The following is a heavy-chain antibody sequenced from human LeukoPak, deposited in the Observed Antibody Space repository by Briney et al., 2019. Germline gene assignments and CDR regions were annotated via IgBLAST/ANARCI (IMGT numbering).Heavy chain of an antibody. Sequence: GGSLRLSCVASGFTFSCYAMSWVRQAPGKGLEWVSGICSSDNSRYYADSVKGRFTISRDNSKNTLYLQMNSLRADDTAVYYCAKQTTTSCYTGSDYWGQGTLVTVSS. V-gene: IGHV3-23*01. J-gene: IGHJ4*02. D-gene: IGHD2-2*02. CDR1: GFTFSCYA. CDR2: ICSSDNSR. CDR3: AKQTTTSCYTGSDY.